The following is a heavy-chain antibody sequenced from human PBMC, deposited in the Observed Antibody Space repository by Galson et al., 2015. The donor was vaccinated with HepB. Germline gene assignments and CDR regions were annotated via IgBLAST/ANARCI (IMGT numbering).Heavy chain of an antibody. J-gene: IGHJ6*02. Sequence: QSGAEVKKPGESLRISCKGSGYSFTSYWISWVRQMPGKGLEWMGRIDPSDSYTNYSPSFQGHVTISADKSISTAYLQWSSLKASDTAMYYYATDDYSNLIDYYGMDVWGQGTTVTVSS. D-gene: IGHD4-11*01. CDR3: ATDDYSNLIDYYGMDV. CDR1: GYSFTSYW. V-gene: IGHV5-10-1*01. CDR2: IDPSDSYT.